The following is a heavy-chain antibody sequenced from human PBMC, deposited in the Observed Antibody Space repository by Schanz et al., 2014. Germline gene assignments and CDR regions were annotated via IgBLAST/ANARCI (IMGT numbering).Heavy chain of an antibody. CDR2: INAHTGNT. Sequence: QLMQSGSEVRKPGASVKVSCKASGYIFGSHGMTWVRQAPGQGPELMGWINAHTGNTQYAQKLQGRVNMTRDTATTTVHLEMTRLITDDTAIYYCARVYIAAYHNNSPGDIDIWGEGTRVTVSS. CDR3: ARVYIAAYHNNSPGDIDI. CDR1: GYIFGSHG. V-gene: IGHV1-18*01. D-gene: IGHD2-21*01. J-gene: IGHJ3*02.